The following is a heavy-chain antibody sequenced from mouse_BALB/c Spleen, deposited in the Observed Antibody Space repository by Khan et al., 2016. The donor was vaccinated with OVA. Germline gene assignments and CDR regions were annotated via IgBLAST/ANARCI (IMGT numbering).Heavy chain of an antibody. Sequence: EVQLQESGPGLVKPSQSLSLTCTVTGYSITSDYAWNWIRQFPGNKLEWMGYIRYSGSTSYNPSLKSRISITRDTSKNQFFLHLNSVTTEDTATYYCARLGPGCTYWGQGTLVTVSA. CDR1: GYSITSDYA. CDR2: IRYSGST. CDR3: ARLGPGCTY. V-gene: IGHV3-2*02. J-gene: IGHJ3*01. D-gene: IGHD4-1*01.